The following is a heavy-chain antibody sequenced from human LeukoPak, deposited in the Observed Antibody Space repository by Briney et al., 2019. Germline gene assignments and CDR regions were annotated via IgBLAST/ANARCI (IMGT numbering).Heavy chain of an antibody. Sequence: PGGSLRLSCAASGFTFTTYSMTWVRQAPGKGREWVSSINPGGVSRYYADSVRGRFTISRDNSENTVSLQMNSLRTDDTAMYYCAKDRAGTPWADWGQGTLVTVSS. CDR3: AKDRAGTPWAD. J-gene: IGHJ4*02. CDR1: GFTFTTYS. V-gene: IGHV3-23*01. CDR2: INPGGVSR. D-gene: IGHD1-1*01.